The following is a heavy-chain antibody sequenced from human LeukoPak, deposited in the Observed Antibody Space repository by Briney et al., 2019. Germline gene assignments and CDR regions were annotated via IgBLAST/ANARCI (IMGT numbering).Heavy chain of an antibody. Sequence: SETLSLTCTVSGYSISSGYYWGWIRQPPGKGLEWIGRIYTSGSTNYNPSLKSRVTISVDTSKNQFSLKLSSVTAADTAVYYCARRITVAGTVNWFDPWGQGTLVTVSS. J-gene: IGHJ5*02. D-gene: IGHD6-19*01. CDR2: IYTSGST. V-gene: IGHV4-38-2*02. CDR1: GYSISSGYY. CDR3: ARRITVAGTVNWFDP.